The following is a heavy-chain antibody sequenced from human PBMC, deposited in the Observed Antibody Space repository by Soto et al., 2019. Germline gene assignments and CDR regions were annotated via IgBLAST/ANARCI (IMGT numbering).Heavy chain of an antibody. CDR1: GYTLTELS. D-gene: IGHD3-16*01. V-gene: IGHV1-24*01. Sequence: ASVKVSCKVSGYTLTELSMHWVRQAPGKGLEWMGGFDPYNANTNYAQKLQGRVTMTTDTSTSTAYMDLRSLTSDDTAVYYCARDRVAGIWGDAFDIWGQGTMVTVS. CDR3: ARDRVAGIWGDAFDI. J-gene: IGHJ3*02. CDR2: FDPYNANT.